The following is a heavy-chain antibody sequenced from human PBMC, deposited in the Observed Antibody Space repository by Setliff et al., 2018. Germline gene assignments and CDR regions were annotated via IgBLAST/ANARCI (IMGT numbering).Heavy chain of an antibody. CDR3: AKEPAVTMTESIRRSYYDYALDV. Sequence: GASVKVSCKASGYTFTNYGVAWVRQAPGQGLEWMGWINPYKGHTFYAHKFQDRLTMTTDTSTDTAFLDLRSLRSDDTAIYYCAKEPAVTMTESIRRSYYDYALDVWGQGTAVTVSS. CDR2: INPYKGHT. D-gene: IGHD3-22*01. CDR1: GYTFTNYG. J-gene: IGHJ6*02. V-gene: IGHV1-18*01.